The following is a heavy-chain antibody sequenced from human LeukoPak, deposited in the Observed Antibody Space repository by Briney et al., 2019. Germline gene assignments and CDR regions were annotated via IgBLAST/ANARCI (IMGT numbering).Heavy chain of an antibody. CDR2: INHSGST. Sequence: SETLSLTCAVYGGSFSGYYWSWIRQPLGKGLEWIGEINHSGSTNYNPSLKSRVTISVDTSKNQFSLKLSSVTAADTAVYYCARGPCIVGATTYTPARGAFDIWGQGTMVTVSS. CDR1: GGSFSGYY. CDR3: ARGPCIVGATTYTPARGAFDI. D-gene: IGHD1-26*01. J-gene: IGHJ3*02. V-gene: IGHV4-34*01.